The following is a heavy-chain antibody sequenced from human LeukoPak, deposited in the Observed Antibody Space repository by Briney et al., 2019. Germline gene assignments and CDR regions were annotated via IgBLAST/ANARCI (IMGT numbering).Heavy chain of an antibody. Sequence: KPSETLSLTCAVYGGSFSGYYWSWIRQPPGKGLEWIGEINHSGSTNYNPSLKSRVTISVDTSKNQFSLKLSSVTAADTAVYYCARSLRITMIVVKGAFDIWGQGTMVTVSS. CDR1: GGSFSGYY. D-gene: IGHD3-22*01. CDR2: INHSGST. J-gene: IGHJ3*02. V-gene: IGHV4-34*01. CDR3: ARSLRITMIVVKGAFDI.